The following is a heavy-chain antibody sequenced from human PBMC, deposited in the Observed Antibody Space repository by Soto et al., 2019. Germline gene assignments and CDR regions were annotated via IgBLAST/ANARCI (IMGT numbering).Heavy chain of an antibody. V-gene: IGHV3-30*18. CDR3: RKTPIGMTATYYFDY. D-gene: IGHD2-21*02. J-gene: IGHJ4*02. CDR2: ISYDGSNK. CDR1: GFTFSSYG. Sequence: SLRLSCAASGFTFSSYGMHWVRQAPGKGPEGGAVISYDGSNKYDADSVKGRFTIDRDNPKKTLYLQMTRLRAEDTAVNQCRKTPIGMTATYYFDYWGPGTLVTVSS.